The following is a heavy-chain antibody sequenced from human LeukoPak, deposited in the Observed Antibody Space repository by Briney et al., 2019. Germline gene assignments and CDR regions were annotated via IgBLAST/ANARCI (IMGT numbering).Heavy chain of an antibody. CDR1: GGSISSYY. J-gene: IGHJ3*02. V-gene: IGHV4-59*01. CDR3: ARDYYDSSGYYLRAFDI. D-gene: IGHD3-22*01. Sequence: SETLSLTCTVSGGSISSYYWSWTRQPPGKGLEWIGYIYYSGSTNYNPSLKSRVTISVDTSKNQFSLKLSSATAADTAVYYCARDYYDSSGYYLRAFDIWGQGTMVTVSS. CDR2: IYYSGST.